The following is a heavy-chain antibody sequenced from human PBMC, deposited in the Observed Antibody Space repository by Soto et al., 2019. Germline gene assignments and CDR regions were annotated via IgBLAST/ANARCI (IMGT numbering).Heavy chain of an antibody. Sequence: SETLSLTCTVSGYSISSGYYWGWIRQPPGKGLEWIGSIYHSGSTYYNPSLKSRFTISVDTSKNQFSLKLSSVTAADTAVYYCARVSSSIWGSVWFDPWGQGTLVTVSS. CDR3: ARVSSSIWGSVWFDP. CDR1: GYSISSGYY. CDR2: IYHSGST. J-gene: IGHJ5*02. V-gene: IGHV4-38-2*02. D-gene: IGHD6-13*01.